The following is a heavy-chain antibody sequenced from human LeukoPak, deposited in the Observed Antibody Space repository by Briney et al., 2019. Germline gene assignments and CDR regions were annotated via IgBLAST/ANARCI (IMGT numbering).Heavy chain of an antibody. CDR2: INPNSGGT. CDR3: VGGGTICSGGDCYLNWLDP. J-gene: IGHJ5*02. V-gene: IGHV1-2*02. Sequence: ASVKVSCKASGYTFSGYYMHWVRQAPGQGLEWMGWINPNSGGTNYAQKFQGRVTMTRDTSISTAYMDLSNLTSDDTAVYYCVGGGTICSGGDCYLNWLDPWGQGTLVTVSS. D-gene: IGHD2-21*02. CDR1: GYTFSGYY.